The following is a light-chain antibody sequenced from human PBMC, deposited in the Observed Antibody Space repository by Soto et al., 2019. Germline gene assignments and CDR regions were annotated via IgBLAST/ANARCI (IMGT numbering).Light chain of an antibody. J-gene: IGLJ1*01. CDR3: SSYTPSSPYV. CDR1: SSDVGGYNY. V-gene: IGLV2-14*01. Sequence: QSALTQPASVSGSPGQSITISCTGTSSDVGGYNYVSWYQQHPGKAPKLMIYEVSNRPSGVSNRFSGSKSGNTASLTISGLQAEDEADYYCSSYTPSSPYVFGNGTKVT. CDR2: EVS.